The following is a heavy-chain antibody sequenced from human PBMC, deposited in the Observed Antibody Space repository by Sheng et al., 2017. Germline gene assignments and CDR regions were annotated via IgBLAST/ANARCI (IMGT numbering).Heavy chain of an antibody. D-gene: IGHD3-16*02. CDR1: GFTFSDYY. CDR2: ISSSGSTI. J-gene: IGHJ3*02. Sequence: QVQLVESGGGLVKPGGSLRLSCAASGFTFSDYYMSWIRQAPGKGLEWVSYISSSGSTIYYADSVKGRFTISRDNAKNSLYLQMNSLRAEDTAVYYCARDLYDYIWGSYRYKAAFDIWGQGTMVTVSS. CDR3: ARDLYDYIWGSYRYKAAFDI. V-gene: IGHV3-11*04.